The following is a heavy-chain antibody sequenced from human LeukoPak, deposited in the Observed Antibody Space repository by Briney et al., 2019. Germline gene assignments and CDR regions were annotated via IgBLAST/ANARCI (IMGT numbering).Heavy chain of an antibody. Sequence: GGSLRLSCAASGFAFSNYWMHWVRQTPGKGLVWVSRIISDGSSTSYADSVKGRFTISRDNSKNTLYLQMNSLRAEDTAVYYCAKDPGNLELWGQGTLVTVSS. V-gene: IGHV3-74*01. J-gene: IGHJ4*02. D-gene: IGHD1-7*01. CDR2: IISDGSST. CDR3: AKDPGNLEL. CDR1: GFAFSNYW.